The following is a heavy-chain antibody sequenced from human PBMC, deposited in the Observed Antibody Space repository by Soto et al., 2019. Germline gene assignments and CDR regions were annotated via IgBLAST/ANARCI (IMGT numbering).Heavy chain of an antibody. CDR1: GYSFTSYW. J-gene: IGHJ4*02. Sequence: GESLKISCKGSGYSFTSYWIGWARQMPGKGLEWMGIIYPGDSDTRYSPSFQGQVTISADKSINTAYLQWSSLKASDTAMYYCARHGQSNGYLYEYWGQGTLVTVSS. V-gene: IGHV5-51*01. D-gene: IGHD6-25*01. CDR3: ARHGQSNGYLYEY. CDR2: IYPGDSDT.